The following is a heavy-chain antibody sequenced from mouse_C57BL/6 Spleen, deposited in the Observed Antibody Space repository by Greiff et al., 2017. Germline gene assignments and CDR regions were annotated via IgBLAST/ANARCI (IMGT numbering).Heavy chain of an antibody. J-gene: IGHJ2*01. V-gene: IGHV1-80*01. D-gene: IGHD4-1*01. CDR1: GYAFSSYW. Sequence: VKLQESGAELVKPGASVKISCKASGYAFSSYWMNWVKQRPGKGLEWIGQIYPGDGDTNYNGKFKGKATLTADKSSSTAYMQLSSLTSEDSAVYFCARKGLGQNFDYWGQGTTLTVSS. CDR3: ARKGLGQNFDY. CDR2: IYPGDGDT.